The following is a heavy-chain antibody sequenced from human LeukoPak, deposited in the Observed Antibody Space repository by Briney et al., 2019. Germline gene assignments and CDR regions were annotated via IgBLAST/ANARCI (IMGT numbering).Heavy chain of an antibody. CDR3: TRGSQNCASASCYNF. Sequence: ASVKVXCEASGYTFTSYDINWVRQAAGQGLEWMGWMNPNSGNTGYAQKFQGRVTMTRSTSISTAYMELGSLTSEDTAVYYCTRGSQNCASASCYNFWGQGTLVTVSS. CDR1: GYTFTSYD. CDR2: MNPNSGNT. D-gene: IGHD2-2*02. V-gene: IGHV1-8*01. J-gene: IGHJ4*02.